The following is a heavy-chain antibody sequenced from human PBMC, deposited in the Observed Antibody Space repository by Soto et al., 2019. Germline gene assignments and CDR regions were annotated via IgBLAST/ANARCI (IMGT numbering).Heavy chain of an antibody. CDR1: GFTFSSYA. D-gene: IGHD1-26*01. CDR2: ISGSGGST. J-gene: IGHJ4*02. Sequence: EVQLLESGGGLVQPGGSLRLSCAASGFTFSSYAMRWVRQAPGKGLEWVSAISGSGGSTYYADSVKGRFTISRDNSKSTLYLQMHSLRGGDTAVYYCARRGSGSYYDYWGQGTLVTVSS. V-gene: IGHV3-23*01. CDR3: ARRGSGSYYDY.